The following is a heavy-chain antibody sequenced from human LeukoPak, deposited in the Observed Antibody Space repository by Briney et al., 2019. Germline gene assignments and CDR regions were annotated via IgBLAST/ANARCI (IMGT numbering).Heavy chain of an antibody. Sequence: GGSLRLSCAASGFTFSDYYMSWIRQAPGKGLEWVSYISSSGSTIYYADSVKGRFTISRDNAKNSLYLQMNSLRAEDTALYYCAKDTPDGTGWYFDLWGRGTLVTVSS. CDR3: AKDTPDGTGWYFDL. J-gene: IGHJ2*01. D-gene: IGHD3/OR15-3a*01. CDR1: GFTFSDYY. V-gene: IGHV3-11*01. CDR2: ISSSGSTI.